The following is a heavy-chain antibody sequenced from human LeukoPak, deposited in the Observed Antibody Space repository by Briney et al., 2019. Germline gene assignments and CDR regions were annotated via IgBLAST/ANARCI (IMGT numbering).Heavy chain of an antibody. CDR2: VSESGGST. CDR3: ARVTDSSGYFDY. CDR1: GFTFSTYA. V-gene: IGHV3-23*01. J-gene: IGHJ4*02. D-gene: IGHD3-22*01. Sequence: GGSLRLSCVASGFTFSTYAMGWVRQVPGKGLEWVSSVSESGGSTYYADSVKGRFTISRDNSKNTLYLQMNSLRAEDTAVYYCARVTDSSGYFDYWGQGTLVTVSS.